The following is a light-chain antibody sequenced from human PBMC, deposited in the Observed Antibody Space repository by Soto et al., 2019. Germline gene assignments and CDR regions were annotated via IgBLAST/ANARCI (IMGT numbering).Light chain of an antibody. CDR2: EVS. CDR3: SSYAVSNNFPYV. CDR1: SSDVGGYNY. V-gene: IGLV2-8*01. J-gene: IGLJ1*01. Sequence: QSALTQPPSASGSPGQSVTISCTGTSSDVGGYNYVSWYQQHPGKAPKLMIYEVSKRPSGVPDRFSGSKSGNTASLTVSGLQAEDEADYYCSSYAVSNNFPYVVGTGTKVTDL.